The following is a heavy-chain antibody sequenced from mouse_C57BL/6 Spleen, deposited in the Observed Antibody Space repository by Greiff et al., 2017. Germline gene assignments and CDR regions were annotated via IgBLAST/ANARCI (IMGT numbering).Heavy chain of an antibody. V-gene: IGHV1-7*01. J-gene: IGHJ3*01. Sequence: QVQLKESGAELAKPGASVKLSCKASGYTFTSYWMHWVKQRPGQGLEWIGYINPSSGYTKYNQKFKDKATLTADKSSSTAYMQLSSLTYEDSAVYYCARSKDYDAAWCAYWGQGTLVTVSA. CDR1: GYTFTSYW. CDR2: INPSSGYT. CDR3: ARSKDYDAAWCAY. D-gene: IGHD2-4*01.